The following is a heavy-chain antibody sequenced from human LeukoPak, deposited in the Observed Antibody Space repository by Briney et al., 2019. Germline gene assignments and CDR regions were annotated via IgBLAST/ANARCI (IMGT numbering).Heavy chain of an antibody. CDR3: ARHYVSGTWVPDC. D-gene: IGHD3-10*01. CDR1: GGTFSSYT. Sequence: ASVKVSCKASGGTFSSYTINWVRQAPGQGLEWMGRIIPILNMTNYAQRFQGRVTIAADESTSTAYMELSSLRSEDTAIYNCARHYVSGTWVPDCWGQGTPVTVAS. V-gene: IGHV1-69*02. J-gene: IGHJ4*02. CDR2: IIPILNMT.